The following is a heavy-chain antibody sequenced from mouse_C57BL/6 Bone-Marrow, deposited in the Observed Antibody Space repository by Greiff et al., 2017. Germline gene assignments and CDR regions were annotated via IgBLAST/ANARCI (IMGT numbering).Heavy chain of an antibody. J-gene: IGHJ4*01. CDR3: ARSTTQDAMDY. CDR1: GFTFSDYG. Sequence: EVQLVESGGGLVKPGGSLKLSCAASGFTFSDYGMHWVRQAPGKGLEWVAYISSGSSTIYYADTVKGRFTISRDNAKHTLFLQMTSLRSEATAMYYCARSTTQDAMDYWGQGTSVTVSS. CDR2: ISSGSSTI. D-gene: IGHD1-1*01. V-gene: IGHV5-17*01.